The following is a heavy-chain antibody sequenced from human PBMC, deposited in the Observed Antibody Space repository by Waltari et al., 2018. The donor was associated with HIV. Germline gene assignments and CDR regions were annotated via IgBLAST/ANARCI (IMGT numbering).Heavy chain of an antibody. V-gene: IGHV1-24*01. CDR2: FDPEDDET. CDR3: ATDFSGMVRAYSYYSLDV. J-gene: IGHJ6*02. Sequence: QVQLVQSGAEVKKPGASVKVSCTVSGHTLSDLSMHWLRQVPGKGLEWMGNFDPEDDETIYAQKFQGRVTMTEDTSSDTAYMELSSLTSGDTAVYYCATDFSGMVRAYSYYSLDVWGQGTTVTVSS. D-gene: IGHD3-10*01. CDR1: GHTLSDLS.